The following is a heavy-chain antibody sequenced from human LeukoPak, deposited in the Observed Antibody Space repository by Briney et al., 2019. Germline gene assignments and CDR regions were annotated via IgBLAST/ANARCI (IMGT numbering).Heavy chain of an antibody. V-gene: IGHV4-59*08. CDR2: VYYNGDI. J-gene: IGHJ3*02. D-gene: IGHD4-23*01. Sequence: SETLSLTCSVSGVPISTYYWSWIRQSPGKRLEWIAYVYYNGDIMYNPSLKSRVTISLDTSKNQFSLKLSSVTAADTAVYYCARTPYYGGNSDDAFDIWGQGTMVTVSS. CDR3: ARTPYYGGNSDDAFDI. CDR1: GVPISTYY.